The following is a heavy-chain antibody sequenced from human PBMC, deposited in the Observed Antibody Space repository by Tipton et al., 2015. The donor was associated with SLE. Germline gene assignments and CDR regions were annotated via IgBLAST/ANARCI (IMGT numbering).Heavy chain of an antibody. CDR1: GGSISSSSYY. Sequence: TLSLTCTVSGGSISSSSYYWGWIRQPPGKGLEWIGTIYYSGSTYYNPSLKSRVTISVDTSKNQFSLKLSSVTAADTAVYYCARGSRCSGGSCNWRYFQHWGQGTLVTVSS. CDR3: ARGSRCSGGSCNWRYFQH. V-gene: IGHV4-39*07. J-gene: IGHJ1*01. D-gene: IGHD2-15*01. CDR2: IYYSGST.